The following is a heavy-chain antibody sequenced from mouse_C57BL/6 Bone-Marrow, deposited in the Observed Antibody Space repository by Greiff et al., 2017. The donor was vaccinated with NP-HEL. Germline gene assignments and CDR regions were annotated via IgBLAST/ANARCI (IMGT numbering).Heavy chain of an antibody. CDR1: GYSFTGYY. J-gene: IGHJ3*01. Sequence: EVKLQESGPELVKPGASVKISCKASGYSFTGYYMNWVKQSPEKSLEWIGEINPSTGGTTYNQKFKAKATLTVDKSSSTAYMQLKSLTSEDSAVYYCARPYYDGRYWFAYWGQGTLVTVSA. D-gene: IGHD1-1*01. V-gene: IGHV1-42*01. CDR3: ARPYYDGRYWFAY. CDR2: INPSTGGT.